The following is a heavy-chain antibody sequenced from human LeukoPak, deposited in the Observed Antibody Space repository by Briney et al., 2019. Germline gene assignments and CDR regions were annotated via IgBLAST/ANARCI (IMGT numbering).Heavy chain of an antibody. J-gene: IGHJ4*02. CDR2: IYPGDSDT. CDR3: ARLGERYSYGSEVNFDY. V-gene: IGHV5-51*01. Sequence: GESLKISCQDSGYSFAIYWIGWVRQMPGKGLEWMGIIYPGDSDTRYSPSFQGQVTISADKSISTAYLQWSSLKASDTAMYYCARLGERYSYGSEVNFDYWGQGTLVTVSS. CDR1: GYSFAIYW. D-gene: IGHD5-18*01.